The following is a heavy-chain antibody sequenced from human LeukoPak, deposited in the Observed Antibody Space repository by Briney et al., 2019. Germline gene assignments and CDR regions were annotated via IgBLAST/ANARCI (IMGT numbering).Heavy chain of an antibody. Sequence: GGSLRLSCAASEFTFSRYWMTWVRQAPGKGLEWVASIKKDGSNKNYVDSVKGRFIISRDNAKNSLYLQMNSLRVEDTAVYYCARDVSDEYDSASRIHLDFWGRGSLVTVSS. CDR1: EFTFSRYW. CDR2: IKKDGSNK. J-gene: IGHJ4*02. V-gene: IGHV3-7*01. D-gene: IGHD2/OR15-2a*01. CDR3: ARDVSDEYDSASRIHLDF.